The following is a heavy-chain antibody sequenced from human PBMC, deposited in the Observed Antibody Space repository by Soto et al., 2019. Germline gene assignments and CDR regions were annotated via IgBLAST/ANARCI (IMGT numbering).Heavy chain of an antibody. D-gene: IGHD1-1*01. Sequence: QVQLVQSGAEVKKPGSSVKVSCKASGGTFSSYTISWVRQAPGQGLEWMGRIIPILGIANYAQKFQGRVTITADKATSTAYMELRSLRSEDTAVYYCARSDRNWNDGWFDPWGQGTLVTVSS. CDR3: ARSDRNWNDGWFDP. CDR1: GGTFSSYT. V-gene: IGHV1-69*02. CDR2: IIPILGIA. J-gene: IGHJ5*02.